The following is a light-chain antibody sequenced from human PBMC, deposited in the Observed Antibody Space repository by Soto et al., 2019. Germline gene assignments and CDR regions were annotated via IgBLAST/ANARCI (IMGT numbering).Light chain of an antibody. CDR2: SNN. Sequence: QSALTQPPSASGTPGQRVTISCSGSSSNIGSNTVNWYQQLPGTAPKLLIYSNNQRPSGVPDRFSGSKSGTSASLAISGLQSEDEADYYCAAWDDSLKVLVFGGGTKLTVL. J-gene: IGLJ2*01. V-gene: IGLV1-44*01. CDR1: SSNIGSNT. CDR3: AAWDDSLKVLV.